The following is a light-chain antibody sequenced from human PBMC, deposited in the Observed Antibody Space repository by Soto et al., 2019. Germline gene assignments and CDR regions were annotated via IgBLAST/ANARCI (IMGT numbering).Light chain of an antibody. CDR1: HSISSSY. J-gene: IGKJ5*01. CDR2: GAS. V-gene: IGKV3-20*01. Sequence: EIVLTQSPGTLSLSPGERATLSCRASHSISSSYLAWYQQKPGQAPRLLIYGASSRATGIPDRFSGSGSGTDFALTISRLEPDDFAVYYCQQYGTSPPLPFGHGPRLQMK. CDR3: QQYGTSPPLP.